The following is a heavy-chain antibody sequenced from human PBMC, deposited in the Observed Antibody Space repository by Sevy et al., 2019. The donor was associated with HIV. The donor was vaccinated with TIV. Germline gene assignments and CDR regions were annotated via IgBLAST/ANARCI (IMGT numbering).Heavy chain of an antibody. Sequence: GGSLRLSCAASGFIFDAYAMHWVRQAPGKGLEWVSSINWNSVTIDYADSVKGRFTISRDNAENSLYMQMNSLRAEDTALYYCAKDMSQFDYDAWRIFDIWGQGTMVTVSS. CDR2: INWNSVTI. V-gene: IGHV3-9*01. D-gene: IGHD4-17*01. CDR3: AKDMSQFDYDAWRIFDI. CDR1: GFIFDAYA. J-gene: IGHJ3*02.